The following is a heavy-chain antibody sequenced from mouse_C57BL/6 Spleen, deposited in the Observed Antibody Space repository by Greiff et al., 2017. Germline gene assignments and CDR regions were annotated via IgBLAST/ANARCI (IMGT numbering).Heavy chain of an antibody. CDR1: GYTFTSYW. J-gene: IGHJ2*01. Sequence: QVQLQQPGAELVKPGASVQLSCKASGYTFTSYWMHWVKQRPGQGLEWIGMIHPNSGSTNYNEKFKSKATLTVDKSSSTAYMQLSSLTSEDSAVYYCARSYGNYPFDYWGQGTTLTVSS. CDR2: IHPNSGST. D-gene: IGHD2-10*02. CDR3: ARSYGNYPFDY. V-gene: IGHV1-64*01.